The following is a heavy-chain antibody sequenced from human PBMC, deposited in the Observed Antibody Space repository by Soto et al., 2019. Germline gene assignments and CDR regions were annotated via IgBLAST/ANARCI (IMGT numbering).Heavy chain of an antibody. V-gene: IGHV1-69*01. CDR3: ANSRGGTFLGYHGMDI. CDR1: GGTFSSRA. CDR2: IIPVFGRV. D-gene: IGHD3-16*01. J-gene: IGHJ6*02. Sequence: QVQLVQSGPEVKKTGTSVKVSCKASGGTFSSRAISWVRQAPGQGLEWMGGIIPVFGRVNYAEKFQDRVTITADESTGKGSMELDSRRSEDPAPYFLANSRGGTFLGYHGMDIWGQGTTVSVSS.